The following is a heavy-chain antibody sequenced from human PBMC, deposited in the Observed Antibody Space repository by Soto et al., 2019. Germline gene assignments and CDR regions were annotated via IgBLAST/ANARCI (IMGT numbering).Heavy chain of an antibody. Sequence: PSETLSRICTVSGGSVSSGVYYWIWIRQHPGRVLDWIGYIYYSGSIYYNPSLKSRVTISVDTSKNQFSLDLSSVTAADTAVYYCARVGYCSGGSCYGYYYYYGMDVWGQGTTVTVSS. J-gene: IGHJ6*02. CDR3: ARVGYCSGGSCYGYYYYYGMDV. D-gene: IGHD2-15*01. CDR1: GGSVSSGVYY. V-gene: IGHV4-31*03. CDR2: IYYSGSI.